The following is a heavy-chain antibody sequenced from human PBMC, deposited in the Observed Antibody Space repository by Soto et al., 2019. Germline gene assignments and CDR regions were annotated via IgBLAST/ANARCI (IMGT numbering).Heavy chain of an antibody. J-gene: IGHJ4*02. CDR1: GYTFTNYD. V-gene: IGHV1-8*01. Sequence: GASVKVSCKASGYTFTNYDINWVRQATGQGLEWMGWMNPDSGDTRYAQKFQGRVTMTRDTSISTAYMELSSLRSEDTAVYYCARGRRDYYNTAASVPLGYWGQGPLGALSS. CDR2: MNPDSGDT. CDR3: ARGRRDYYNTAASVPLGY. D-gene: IGHD3-22*01.